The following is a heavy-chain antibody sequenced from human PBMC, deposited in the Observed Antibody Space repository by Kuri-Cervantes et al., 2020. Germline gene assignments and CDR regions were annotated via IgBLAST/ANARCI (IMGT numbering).Heavy chain of an antibody. J-gene: IGHJ4*02. CDR3: ARAPRSPAAAADFDS. CDR2: INPSGGSP. V-gene: IGHV1-46*01. D-gene: IGHD6-13*01. Sequence: ASVKVSCKASGYTFTSYYMHWVRQAPGQGLEWMGIINPSGGSPSYAHKFQGRVTMTRDTSTSAVYLELSSLRSEDTAVYYCARAPRSPAAAADFDSWGQGTLVTVSS. CDR1: GYTFTSYY.